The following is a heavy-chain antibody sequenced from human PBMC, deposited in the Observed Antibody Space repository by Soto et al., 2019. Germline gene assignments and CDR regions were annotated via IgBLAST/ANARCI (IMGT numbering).Heavy chain of an antibody. V-gene: IGHV3-33*01. CDR1: GFRFSTYG. Sequence: GGSLRLSCEASGFRFSTYGMHWVRQAPGKGLEWVAVIWYDGSNAYYADSVRGRFTISRDNSKNTLYLQMNSLRTEDTAVYYCARGTTVTTLDYWGQGTLVTVSS. J-gene: IGHJ4*02. CDR2: IWYDGSNA. D-gene: IGHD4-17*01. CDR3: ARGTTVTTLDY.